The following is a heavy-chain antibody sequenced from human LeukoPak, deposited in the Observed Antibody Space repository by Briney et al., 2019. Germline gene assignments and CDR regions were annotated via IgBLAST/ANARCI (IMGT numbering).Heavy chain of an antibody. CDR3: APCLWFGETSPLN. CDR2: IYSSGRT. V-gene: IGHV4-4*07. D-gene: IGHD3-10*01. J-gene: IGHJ4*02. Sequence: PSETLSLTCTVSGTYISDYYWSWIRQPAGKGLEWIGRIYSSGRTNYSPSLKSRATMSIDTSKNQFSLKLSSVTAADTAVYYCAPCLWFGETSPLNWGQGTLVTVSS. CDR1: GTYISDYY.